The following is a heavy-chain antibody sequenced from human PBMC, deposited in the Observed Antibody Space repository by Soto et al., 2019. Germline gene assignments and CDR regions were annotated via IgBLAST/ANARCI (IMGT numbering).Heavy chain of an antibody. D-gene: IGHD1-20*01. J-gene: IGHJ4*02. CDR3: RSITSVLPYFDY. V-gene: IGHV4-39*03. Sequence: SETLSLTCTVSGGSISSNTYYLGWIRQPPGKGLEWIGSIYYSGSTYYNPSLKSRITRSVDTSKNQFSLKLSSVTAADTAVYNYRSITSVLPYFDYWGQGTPVTVSS. CDR2: IYYSGST. CDR1: GGSISSNTYY.